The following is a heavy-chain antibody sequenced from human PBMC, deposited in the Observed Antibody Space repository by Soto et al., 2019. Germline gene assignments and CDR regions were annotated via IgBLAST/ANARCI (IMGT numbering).Heavy chain of an antibody. CDR2: IYHSGST. V-gene: IGHV4-30-2*01. D-gene: IGHD2-2*01. CDR1: GGSISSGGYS. CDR3: ARGEDIVVVRAANGWFDR. Sequence: QLQLQESGSGLVKPSQTLSLTCAVSGGSISSGGYSWSWIRQPPGKGLEWIGYIYHSGSTYYNPSLKSRVTISVDRSKNQFSLKLSSVTAADTAVYYCARGEDIVVVRAANGWFDRWGQGTLVTVSS. J-gene: IGHJ5*02.